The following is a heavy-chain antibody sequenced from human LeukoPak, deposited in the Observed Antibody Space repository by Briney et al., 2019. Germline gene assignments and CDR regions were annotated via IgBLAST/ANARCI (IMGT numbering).Heavy chain of an antibody. J-gene: IGHJ5*02. CDR3: ARPYYYDSRIDP. Sequence: PQTLSLTCTVSGGSISSGDYYWSWIRQPPGKGLEWIGYFYYSGSTYYNPSLKSRFTISVDTSKNQFSLKLSSVTAADTAVYYCARPYYYDSRIDPWGQGTLVTVSS. CDR1: GGSISSGDYY. CDR2: FYYSGST. D-gene: IGHD3-22*01. V-gene: IGHV4-30-4*01.